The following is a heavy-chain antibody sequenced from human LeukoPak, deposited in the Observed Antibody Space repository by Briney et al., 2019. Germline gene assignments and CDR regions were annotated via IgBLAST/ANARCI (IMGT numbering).Heavy chain of an antibody. D-gene: IGHD3-22*01. J-gene: IGHJ4*02. Sequence: GGSLRLSCAASGFTFSSYSMNWVRQAPGKGLEWVSSISSSSSYIYYADSVKGRFTISRDNAKNSLYLQMNSLRAEDTAVYYCAKACDSSGYYYVYYFDYWGQGTLVTVSS. CDR1: GFTFSSYS. CDR3: AKACDSSGYYYVYYFDY. CDR2: ISSSSSYI. V-gene: IGHV3-21*04.